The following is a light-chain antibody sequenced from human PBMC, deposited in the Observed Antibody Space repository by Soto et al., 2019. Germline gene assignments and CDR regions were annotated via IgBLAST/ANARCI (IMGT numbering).Light chain of an antibody. CDR1: SSNIGSNT. V-gene: IGLV1-44*01. J-gene: IGLJ3*02. CDR3: AAWDDSLNGWV. Sequence: QSVLTQPPSASGTPGQRVTISCSGSSSNIGSNTVNWYQQLPGTATKLLIYSNNQRPSGVPDRFSGSKSGTSASLAISGLQSEDEADYYCAAWDDSLNGWVFGGGTQLTVL. CDR2: SNN.